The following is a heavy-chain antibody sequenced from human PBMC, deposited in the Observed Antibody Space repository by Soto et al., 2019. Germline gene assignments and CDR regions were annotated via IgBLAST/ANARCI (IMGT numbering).Heavy chain of an antibody. CDR1: GGSFSGYY. V-gene: IGHV4-34*01. CDR2: INHSGST. CDR3: ARGWDTATRSWFDP. J-gene: IGHJ5*02. Sequence: QVQLQQWGAGLLKPSETLSLTCAVYGGSFSGYYWSWIRQPPGKGLEWIGEINHSGSTNYNPSLKSRVTISVDTSKNQFSLKLSSVTAADTAVYYCARGWDTATRSWFDPWGQGTLVTVSS. D-gene: IGHD5-18*01.